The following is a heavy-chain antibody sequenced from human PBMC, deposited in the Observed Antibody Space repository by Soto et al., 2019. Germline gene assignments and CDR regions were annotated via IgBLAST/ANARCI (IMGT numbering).Heavy chain of an antibody. D-gene: IGHD3-22*01. J-gene: IGHJ5*02. V-gene: IGHV5-51*01. CDR2: IFPSDSDT. CDR3: ARKDKSGYFNWFDP. CDR1: GYKFTSSW. Sequence: GESLKISCRTSGYKFTSSWIAWVGQMPGKGLEWMGIIFPSDSDTRYSPSFQGQVTISADRSTSTVFLQWASLKASDTAVYFCARKDKSGYFNWFDPWGQGTLVTVYS.